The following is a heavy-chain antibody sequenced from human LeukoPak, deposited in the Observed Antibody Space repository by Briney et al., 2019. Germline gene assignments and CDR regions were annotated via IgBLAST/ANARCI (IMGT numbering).Heavy chain of an antibody. CDR2: MNPNSGNT. Sequence: ASVKVSCKASGYTFTSYDISWVRQATGQGLEWMGWMNPNSGNTGYAQKFQGRVTMTRNTSISTAYMELSSLRSEDTAVYYCARAIVVPAARYYYYYYMDVWGKGTTVTISS. CDR3: ARAIVVPAARYYYYYYMDV. J-gene: IGHJ6*03. CDR1: GYTFTSYD. D-gene: IGHD2-2*01. V-gene: IGHV1-8*01.